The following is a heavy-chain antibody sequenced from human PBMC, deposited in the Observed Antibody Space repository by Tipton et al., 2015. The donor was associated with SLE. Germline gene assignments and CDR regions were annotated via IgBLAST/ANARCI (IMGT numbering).Heavy chain of an antibody. Sequence: GLVKPSETLSLTCAVSGGSIDTHYWSWIRQPPGKGLEWVGYAYYTGSTNYNPSLKSRVTISVDMSKNQVSLKLSSVTAADTAVYYCARSRLLDCGGDCYLDYWGQGTLVTVSS. CDR1: GGSIDTHY. D-gene: IGHD2-21*01. CDR2: AYYTGST. V-gene: IGHV4-59*11. J-gene: IGHJ4*03. CDR3: ARSRLLDCGGDCYLDY.